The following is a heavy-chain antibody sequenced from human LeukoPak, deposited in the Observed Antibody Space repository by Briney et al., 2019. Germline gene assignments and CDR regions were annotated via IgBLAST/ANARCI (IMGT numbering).Heavy chain of an antibody. CDR3: ASDSSTWANFDY. D-gene: IGHD6-13*01. V-gene: IGHV3-21*01. Sequence: GGSLRLSCAASGFTFSSYSMNWVRQAPGKGLEWVSSISSSSSYIYYADSVKGRFTISRDNAKNSLYLQMNSLRVDDTAVYYCASDSSTWANFDYWGQGTLVTVSS. CDR2: ISSSSSYI. J-gene: IGHJ4*02. CDR1: GFTFSSYS.